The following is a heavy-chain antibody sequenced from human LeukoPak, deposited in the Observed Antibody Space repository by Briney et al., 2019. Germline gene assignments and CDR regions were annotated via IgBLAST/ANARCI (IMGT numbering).Heavy chain of an antibody. CDR1: GFIFSSYS. V-gene: IGHV3-48*04. Sequence: GGSLRLSCAASGFIFSSYSMNWVRQDPGKGLEWVSYIRRNGSPTHYADSVKGRFTISRDNDKNSVYLQMTSLRVEDTAVYYCVRDPEALDYWGQGTLVTVSS. CDR2: IRRNGSPT. CDR3: VRDPEALDY. J-gene: IGHJ4*02.